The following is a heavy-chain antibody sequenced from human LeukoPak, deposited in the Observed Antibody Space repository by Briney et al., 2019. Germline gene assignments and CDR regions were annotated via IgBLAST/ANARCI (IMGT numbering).Heavy chain of an antibody. CDR1: GYSFTNYW. V-gene: IGHV5-51*01. D-gene: IGHD1-26*01. Sequence: GESLKISCKGSGYSFTNYWIGWVRQMPGKGLEWIGIIYPGDSAIKYSPSFQGQVTISVDKSISIAYLQWSSLKASDTAMYYCARRSGGYFAFDIWGQGTMVTVSS. J-gene: IGHJ3*02. CDR2: IYPGDSAI. CDR3: ARRSGGYFAFDI.